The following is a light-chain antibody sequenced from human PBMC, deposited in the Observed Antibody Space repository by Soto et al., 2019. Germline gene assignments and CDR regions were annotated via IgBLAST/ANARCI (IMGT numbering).Light chain of an antibody. Sequence: DIVMTQSPATLSVASGERVTFSCRASQGVSRKLAWYQHKPGQAPRLLISGASTGATGIPARFSGSGSGTEFTLTISSLQSEDCAIYYCQQYHTWPITFGGGTKVEIK. J-gene: IGKJ4*01. CDR1: QGVSRK. CDR2: GAS. V-gene: IGKV3-15*01. CDR3: QQYHTWPIT.